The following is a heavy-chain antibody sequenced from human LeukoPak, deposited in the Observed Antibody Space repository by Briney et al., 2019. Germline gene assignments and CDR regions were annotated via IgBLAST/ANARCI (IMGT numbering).Heavy chain of an antibody. D-gene: IGHD4-17*01. CDR1: GFTFRSYE. Sequence: GGSLRLSCAASGFTFRSYEMNWVRQAPGKGLEWVSSISSSSSYIYYADSVKGRFTISRDNAKNSLYLQMNSLRAEDTAVYYCARDPYGDYAEYFQHWGQGTLVTVSS. CDR3: ARDPYGDYAEYFQH. CDR2: ISSSSSYI. V-gene: IGHV3-21*01. J-gene: IGHJ1*01.